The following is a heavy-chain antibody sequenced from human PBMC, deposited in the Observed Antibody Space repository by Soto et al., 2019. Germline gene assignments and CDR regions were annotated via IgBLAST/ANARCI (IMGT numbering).Heavy chain of an antibody. Sequence: QVQLQESGPGLVKPSETLSLTCTVSGRSVSSGSYFWSWIRQPPGKGLEWIGYISYSGSTNYNSSLKSRVTISKDTSENQFSLKLSSVTAADTAVYYCARYRTGGTGFDYWGQGTLVTVSS. CDR2: ISYSGST. CDR1: GRSVSSGSYF. J-gene: IGHJ4*02. D-gene: IGHD1-1*01. CDR3: ARYRTGGTGFDY. V-gene: IGHV4-61*01.